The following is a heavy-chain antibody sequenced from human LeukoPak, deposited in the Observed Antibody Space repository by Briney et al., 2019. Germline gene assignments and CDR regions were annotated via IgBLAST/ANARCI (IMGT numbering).Heavy chain of an antibody. J-gene: IGHJ4*01. CDR2: IYIGGST. Sequence: GGSLRLSCAASGFTFSSYAMSWVRQAPGKGLEWVSIIYIGGSTYYADSVKGRFTISRDNSKNTLYLQMNSLRAEDTAVYYCARDGPYGGNPALLFDYWGQGTLVTVSS. CDR1: GFTFSSYA. V-gene: IGHV3-53*01. D-gene: IGHD4-23*01. CDR3: ARDGPYGGNPALLFDY.